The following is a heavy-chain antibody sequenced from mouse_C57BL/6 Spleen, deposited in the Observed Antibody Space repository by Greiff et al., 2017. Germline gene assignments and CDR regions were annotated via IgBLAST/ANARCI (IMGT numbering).Heavy chain of an antibody. CDR2: IYPSDSET. J-gene: IGHJ2*01. D-gene: IGHD3-2*02. CDR3: ARYGSSGYFDY. Sequence: QVQLQQPGAELVRPGSSVKLSCKASGYTFPSYWMDWVKQRPGQGLEWIGNIYPSDSETHYNQKFKDKATLTVDKSSSTAYMQLSSLTSEDSAVYYCARYGSSGYFDYWGQGTTLTVSS. V-gene: IGHV1-61*01. CDR1: GYTFPSYW.